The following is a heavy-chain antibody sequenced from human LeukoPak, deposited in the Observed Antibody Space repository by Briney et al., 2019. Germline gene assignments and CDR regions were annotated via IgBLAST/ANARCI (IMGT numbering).Heavy chain of an antibody. D-gene: IGHD6-19*01. V-gene: IGHV3-30*12. Sequence: GGSLRLSCAASGFTFSAFGMHWVRQAPGKGLEWVTFIPYDGSDKYYADSVKGRFTISRDNAKNSLYLQMNSLRAEDTAVYYCARDLDSSGWYFDYWGQGTLVTVSS. CDR1: GFTFSAFG. CDR2: IPYDGSDK. CDR3: ARDLDSSGWYFDY. J-gene: IGHJ4*02.